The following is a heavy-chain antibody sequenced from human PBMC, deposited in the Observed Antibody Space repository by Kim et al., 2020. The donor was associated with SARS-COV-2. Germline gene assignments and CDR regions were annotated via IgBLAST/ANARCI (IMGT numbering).Heavy chain of an antibody. CDR3: ARVYPKGSGYYQYYFDY. Sequence: SETLSLTCAVYGGSFSGYYWSWIRQPPGKGLEWIGEINHSGSTNYNPSLKSRVTISVDTSKNQFSLKLSSVTAADTAVYYCARVYPKGSGYYQYYFDYWGQGTLVTVSS. CDR1: GGSFSGYY. D-gene: IGHD3-22*01. V-gene: IGHV4-34*01. CDR2: INHSGST. J-gene: IGHJ4*02.